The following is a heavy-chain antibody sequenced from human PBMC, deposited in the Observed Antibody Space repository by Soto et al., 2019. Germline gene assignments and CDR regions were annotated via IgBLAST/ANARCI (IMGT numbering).Heavy chain of an antibody. CDR3: VRGGHGSGSYLGSS. CDR2: IRQDGGAQ. D-gene: IGHD3-10*01. CDR1: GFTFTTYW. Sequence: EEQLVESGGGLAQPGGSLRLSCVASGFTFTTYWMSWVPQAPGKGLEWVANIRQDGGAQYYVDSVKGRFTISRDNAKNSVYLQMDSLRVEDTAVYYCVRGGHGSGSYLGSSWGQGILVTVSS. V-gene: IGHV3-7*03. J-gene: IGHJ5*02.